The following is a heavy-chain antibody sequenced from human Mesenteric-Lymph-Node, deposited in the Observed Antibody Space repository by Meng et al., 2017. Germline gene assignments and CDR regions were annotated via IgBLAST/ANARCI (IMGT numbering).Heavy chain of an antibody. V-gene: IGHV3-21*01. Sequence: GGSLRLSCAASGFTFSSYSMNWVRQAPGQGLEWVSSISSSSSYIYYADSVKGRFTISRDNAKNSLYLQMNSLRAEDTAVYYCARESCSGGSCYWTDYWGQGTLVTVSS. CDR1: GFTFSSYS. D-gene: IGHD2-15*01. J-gene: IGHJ4*02. CDR2: ISSSSSYI. CDR3: ARESCSGGSCYWTDY.